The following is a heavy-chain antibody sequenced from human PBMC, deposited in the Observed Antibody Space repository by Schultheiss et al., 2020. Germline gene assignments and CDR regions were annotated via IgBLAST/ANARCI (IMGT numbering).Heavy chain of an antibody. CDR2: IWYDGSNK. J-gene: IGHJ6*02. D-gene: IGHD3-22*01. CDR1: GFTFSSYA. V-gene: IGHV3-33*08. CDR3: ARGRPDSSGYYYVLPRGHYYYGMDV. Sequence: GGSLRLSCAASGFTFSSYAMSWVRQAPGKGLEWVAVIWYDGSNKYYADSVKGRFTISRDNSKNTLYLQMNSLRAEDTAVYYCARGRPDSSGYYYVLPRGHYYYGMDVWGQGTTVTVSS.